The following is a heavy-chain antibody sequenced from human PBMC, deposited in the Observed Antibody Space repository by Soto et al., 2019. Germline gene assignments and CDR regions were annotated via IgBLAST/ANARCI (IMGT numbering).Heavy chain of an antibody. CDR3: ARGKGDCYNIVHREFDY. CDR2: IYHSGST. CDR1: GGSISSGGYS. D-gene: IGHD2-21*01. J-gene: IGHJ4*02. Sequence: QLQLQESGSGLVKPSQTLSLTCAVSGGSISSGGYSWSWIRQPPGKGLEWIGYIYHSGSTYYNPSLKSRVTISVDRAKNQFSLKLSSVTAADTAVYYCARGKGDCYNIVHREFDYWGQGTLVTVSS. V-gene: IGHV4-30-2*01.